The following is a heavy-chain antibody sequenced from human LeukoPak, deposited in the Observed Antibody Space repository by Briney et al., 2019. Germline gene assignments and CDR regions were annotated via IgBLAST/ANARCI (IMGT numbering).Heavy chain of an antibody. J-gene: IGHJ6*03. CDR1: GGSISSYY. V-gene: IGHV4-59*01. CDR2: IYYSGST. CDR3: ARDRQWLVHDYYYMDV. Sequence: SETLSLTCTVSGGSISSYYWSWIRQPPGKGLEWIGYIYYSGSTNYNPSLKSRVTISVDTSKSQFSLKLSSVTAADTAVYYCARDRQWLVHDYYYMDVWGKGTTVTVSS. D-gene: IGHD6-19*01.